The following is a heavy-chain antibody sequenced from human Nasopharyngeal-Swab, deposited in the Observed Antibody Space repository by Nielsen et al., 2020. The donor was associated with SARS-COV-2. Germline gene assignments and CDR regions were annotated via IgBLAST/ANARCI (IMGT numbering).Heavy chain of an antibody. V-gene: IGHV3-21*01. CDR3: ARDCGGDCYMDY. D-gene: IGHD2-21*02. Sequence: GGSLRLSCAASGFTFSSYAMSWVRQAPGKGLEWVSTICGNSDTTYYADSVKGRFTISRDNAKNSLYLQMNSLRAEDTAVYYCARDCGGDCYMDYWGQGTLVTVSS. J-gene: IGHJ4*02. CDR1: GFTFSSYA. CDR2: ICGNSDTT.